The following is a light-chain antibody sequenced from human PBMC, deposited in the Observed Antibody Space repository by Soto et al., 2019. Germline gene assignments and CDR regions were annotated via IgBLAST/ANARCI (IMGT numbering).Light chain of an antibody. Sequence: QSVLTQPPSVSAAPGQKVTISCSGSSSNIGNNYVSWYQQVPGTAPKLLIYDNNKRPSGIPDRFSGSKSGTSATLGITGLQTGDEADYYCGTWHSSLSAVVFGGGTQLTVL. CDR2: DNN. CDR3: GTWHSSLSAVV. J-gene: IGLJ2*01. CDR1: SSNIGNNY. V-gene: IGLV1-51*01.